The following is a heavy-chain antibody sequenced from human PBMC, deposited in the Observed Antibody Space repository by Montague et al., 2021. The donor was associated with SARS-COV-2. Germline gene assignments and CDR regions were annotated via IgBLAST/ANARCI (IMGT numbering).Heavy chain of an antibody. V-gene: IGHV4-34*01. CDR1: GGSFSGYY. J-gene: IGHJ6*02. CDR2: INHSGST. CDR3: ARVRYYGSGTSLGMDV. Sequence: SETLSLTCAVYGGSFSGYYWSWIRQPPAKGLEWIVEINHSGSTHYNPSLKSRVTISVGTSKNQFSLKLSSVTAADTAVYYCARVRYYGSGTSLGMDVWGQGTTVTVSS. D-gene: IGHD3-10*01.